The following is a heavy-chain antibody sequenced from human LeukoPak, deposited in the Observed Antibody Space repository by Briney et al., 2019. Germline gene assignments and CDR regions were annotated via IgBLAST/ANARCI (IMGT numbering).Heavy chain of an antibody. D-gene: IGHD1-26*01. Sequence: PGGSLRLSCAASGFAFSSYGMHWVRQAPGKGLEWVAFIRYDGSNKYYADSVKGRFTISRDNSKNTLYLQMNSLRAEDTAVYYCAKDRAELRREHYFDYWGQGTLVTVSS. CDR1: GFAFSSYG. CDR3: AKDRAELRREHYFDY. V-gene: IGHV3-30*02. CDR2: IRYDGSNK. J-gene: IGHJ4*02.